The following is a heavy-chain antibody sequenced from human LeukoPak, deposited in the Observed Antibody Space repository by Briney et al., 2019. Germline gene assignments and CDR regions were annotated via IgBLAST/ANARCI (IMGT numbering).Heavy chain of an antibody. J-gene: IGHJ4*02. D-gene: IGHD6-13*01. Sequence: SETLSLTCAVYGGSFSGYYWSWIRQPPGKGLEWIGEINHSGSTNYNPSLKSRVTISVDTSKNQFSLKLSSVTAADTAVYYCARSRPGIAAAGTRKYYFDYWGQGTLVTVSS. CDR3: ARSRPGIAAAGTRKYYFDY. CDR2: INHSGST. CDR1: GGSFSGYY. V-gene: IGHV4-34*01.